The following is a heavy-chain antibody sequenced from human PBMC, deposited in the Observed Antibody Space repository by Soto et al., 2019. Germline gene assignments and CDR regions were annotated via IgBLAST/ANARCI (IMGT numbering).Heavy chain of an antibody. D-gene: IGHD3-3*01. CDR1: GGSISSGDYY. CDR3: ARALHDFWSGYYPFGEYFQH. Sequence: PSETLSLTCTVSGGSISSGDYYWSWIRQPPGKGLEWIGYIYYSGSTYYNPSLKSRVTISVDTSKNQFSLKLSSVTAADTAVYYCARALHDFWSGYYPFGEYFQHWGQGTLVTVSS. J-gene: IGHJ1*01. CDR2: IYYSGST. V-gene: IGHV4-30-4*01.